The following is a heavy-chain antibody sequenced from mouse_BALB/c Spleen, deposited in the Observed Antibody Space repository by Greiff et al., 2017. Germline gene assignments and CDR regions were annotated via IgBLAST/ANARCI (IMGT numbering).Heavy chain of an antibody. V-gene: IGHV3-2*02. Sequence: EVMLVESGPGLVKPSQSLSLTCTVTGYSITSDYAWNWIRQFPGNKLEWMGYISYSGSTSYNPSLKSRISITRDTSKNQFFLQLNSVTTEDTATYYCARSGNYYYAMDYWGQGTSVTVSS. CDR1: GYSITSDYA. J-gene: IGHJ4*01. CDR3: ARSGNYYYAMDY. D-gene: IGHD2-1*01. CDR2: ISYSGST.